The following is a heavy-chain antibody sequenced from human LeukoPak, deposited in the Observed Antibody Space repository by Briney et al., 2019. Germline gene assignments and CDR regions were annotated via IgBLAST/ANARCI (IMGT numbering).Heavy chain of an antibody. D-gene: IGHD1-14*01. Sequence: GGSLSLSCAASGFSASDAWMSWVRQAPRKGLEMVGRITRKRDGGITDYATPVKGRFTISRDDSKNTLYLQMNCLKSEVTAVYYCVTRPEGWRFVDYWGQGTLVTVSA. J-gene: IGHJ4*02. CDR3: VTRPEGWRFVDY. V-gene: IGHV3-15*01. CDR2: ITRKRDGGIT. CDR1: GFSASDAW.